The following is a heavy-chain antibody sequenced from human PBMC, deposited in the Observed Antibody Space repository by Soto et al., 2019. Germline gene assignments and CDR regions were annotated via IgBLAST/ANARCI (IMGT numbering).Heavy chain of an antibody. CDR1: GFTFSSHG. J-gene: IGHJ4*02. Sequence: GGSLRLSCAASGFTFSSHGMHWVRQAPGKGLEWVALISSDESEKYYADSVRGRFTISRDNSKSTLYLQMGSLRAEDTAVYYCAKWLNYYDSSGYHWGQGTLVTVSS. V-gene: IGHV3-30*18. D-gene: IGHD3-22*01. CDR2: ISSDESEK. CDR3: AKWLNYYDSSGYH.